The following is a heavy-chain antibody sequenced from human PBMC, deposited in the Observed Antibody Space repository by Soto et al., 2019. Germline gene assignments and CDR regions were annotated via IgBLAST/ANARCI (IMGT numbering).Heavy chain of an antibody. J-gene: IGHJ3*02. CDR1: GGSISSYY. Sequence: SETLSLTCTVSGGSISSYYWSWIRQPPGKGLEWIGYIYYSGSTNYNPSPKSRVTISVDTSKNQFSLKLSSVTAADTAVYYCANQHYGDWDAFDIWGQGTMVTVSS. V-gene: IGHV4-59*01. CDR3: ANQHYGDWDAFDI. CDR2: IYYSGST. D-gene: IGHD4-17*01.